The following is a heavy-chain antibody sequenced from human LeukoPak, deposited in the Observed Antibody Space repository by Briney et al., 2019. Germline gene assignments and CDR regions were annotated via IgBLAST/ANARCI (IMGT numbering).Heavy chain of an antibody. CDR1: GFTVSNNY. Sequence: PGGSLRLSCAASGFTVSNNYMSWVRQAPGKGLEWVANIKQDGSDIYYVDSVKGRFTISRDNAKNSLYLQMNSLRAEDTAVYYCTRSGTYVFDFWGQGTLVTVSS. CDR3: TRSGTYVFDF. V-gene: IGHV3-7*01. J-gene: IGHJ4*02. D-gene: IGHD1-26*01. CDR2: IKQDGSDI.